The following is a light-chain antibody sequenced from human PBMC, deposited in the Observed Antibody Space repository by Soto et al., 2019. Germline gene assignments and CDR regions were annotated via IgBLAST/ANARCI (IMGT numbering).Light chain of an antibody. V-gene: IGLV2-14*01. J-gene: IGLJ3*02. CDR1: SSDVGGYDY. CDR2: DVS. CDR3: NSYTATSTRV. Sequence: QSVLTQPASVSGSPGQSISISCTGTSSDVGGYDYVSWYQQHPGKAPKLVIYDVSDRPSGVSSRFSGSKSGNTASLTISGLQAEDEADYYCNSYTATSTRVFGGGTKLTVL.